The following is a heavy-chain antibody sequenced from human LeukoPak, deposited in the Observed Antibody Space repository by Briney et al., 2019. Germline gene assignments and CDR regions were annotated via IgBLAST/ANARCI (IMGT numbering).Heavy chain of an antibody. CDR2: IISSGTYM. J-gene: IGHJ4*02. CDR3: ARAPPYSSGWYGIAF. D-gene: IGHD6-19*01. CDR1: GFTFTTYS. V-gene: IGHV3-21*01. Sequence: GGSLRLSCAASGFTFTTYSMNWVRQAPGKGLEWVASIISSGTYMYYADSVKGRFTISRDNAKNSLYLQMNSLRAEDTAMYYCARAPPYSSGWYGIAFWGQGTLVTVSS.